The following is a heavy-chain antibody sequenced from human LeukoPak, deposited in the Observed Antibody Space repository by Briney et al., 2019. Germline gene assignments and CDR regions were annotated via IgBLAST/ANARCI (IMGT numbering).Heavy chain of an antibody. V-gene: IGHV4-34*01. CDR3: ARGPAMSPYYYYYGMDV. D-gene: IGHD2-2*01. CDR2: INHSGST. J-gene: IGHJ6*02. Sequence: SETLSLTCAVYGGSFSGYYWSWIRQPPGKGLEWIGEINHSGSTNYNPSLKSRVTISVDTSKNQFSLKLSSVTAADTAVDYCARGPAMSPYYYYYGMDVWGQGTTVTVSS. CDR1: GGSFSGYY.